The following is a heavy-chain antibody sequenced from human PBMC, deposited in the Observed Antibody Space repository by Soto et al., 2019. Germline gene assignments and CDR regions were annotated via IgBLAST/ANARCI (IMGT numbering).Heavy chain of an antibody. CDR2: ISGSGGST. J-gene: IGHJ6*02. D-gene: IGHD2-2*01. CDR3: AKDILRGYCSSTSCPGYYYYYYGMDV. V-gene: IGHV3-23*01. CDR1: GFTFSSYA. Sequence: PGGSLRLSCAASGFTFSSYAMSWVRQAPGKGLEWVSAISGSGGSTYYADSVKGRFTISRDNSKNTLYLQMNSLRAEDTAVYYCAKDILRGYCSSTSCPGYYYYYYGMDVWGQGTTVTVSS.